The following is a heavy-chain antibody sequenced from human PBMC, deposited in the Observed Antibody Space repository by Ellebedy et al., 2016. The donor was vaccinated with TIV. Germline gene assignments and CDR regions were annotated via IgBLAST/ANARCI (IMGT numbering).Heavy chain of an antibody. D-gene: IGHD2-15*01. CDR1: GGSISSSNW. Sequence: MPSETLSLTCAVSGGSISSSNWWSWVRQPPGKGLEWIGEIYHSGSTNYNPSLKGRVTISVDTSKNQFSLKLSSVTAADTAVYYCARVVWQLPVSYAFDIWGQGTMVTVSS. J-gene: IGHJ3*02. CDR2: IYHSGST. V-gene: IGHV4-4*02. CDR3: ARVVWQLPVSYAFDI.